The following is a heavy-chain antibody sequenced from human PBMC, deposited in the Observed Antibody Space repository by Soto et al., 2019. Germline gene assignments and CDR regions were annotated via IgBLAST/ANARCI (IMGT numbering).Heavy chain of an antibody. CDR1: GASISSGDYC. V-gene: IGHV4-30-4*01. CDR3: ARLYGYCISSSCHGHYAMDV. Sequence: TSETLSLTCNVSGASISSGDYCWSWIRQPPGKGLEWIGYIYFSETTSYNPSLKSRVTISGDKSKNQFSLKVTSVTAADTAVYYCARLYGYCISSSCHGHYAMDVWGQGTTVTVSS. CDR2: IYFSETT. D-gene: IGHD2-2*01. J-gene: IGHJ6*02.